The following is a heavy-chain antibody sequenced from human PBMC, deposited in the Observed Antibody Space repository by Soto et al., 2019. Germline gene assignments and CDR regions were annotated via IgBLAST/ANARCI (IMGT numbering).Heavy chain of an antibody. D-gene: IGHD3-9*01. CDR3: ASLDYDILTGYYKGFDY. V-gene: IGHV4-59*01. J-gene: IGHJ4*02. CDR2: IYYSGST. CDR1: GGSISSYY. Sequence: SETLSLTCTVSGGSISSYYWSWIRQPQGKGLEWIGYIYYSGSTNYNPSLKSRVTISVDTSKNQFSLKLSSVTVADTAVYYCASLDYDILTGYYKGFDYWGQGTLVTVS.